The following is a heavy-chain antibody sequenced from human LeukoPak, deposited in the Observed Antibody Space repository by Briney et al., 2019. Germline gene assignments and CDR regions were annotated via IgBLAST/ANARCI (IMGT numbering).Heavy chain of an antibody. V-gene: IGHV3-23*01. Sequence: GGSLRLSCAASGFTFSSNAMSWVRQAPGKGLECVSAITGSGGSTYYSLSVKGRFSISRDNSKNSLYLQMNSLRGEDTAVYYCAKDLSSSGWYRTIGYWGQGALVTVSS. CDR2: ITGSGGST. J-gene: IGHJ4*02. CDR3: AKDLSSSGWYRTIGY. D-gene: IGHD6-19*01. CDR1: GFTFSSNA.